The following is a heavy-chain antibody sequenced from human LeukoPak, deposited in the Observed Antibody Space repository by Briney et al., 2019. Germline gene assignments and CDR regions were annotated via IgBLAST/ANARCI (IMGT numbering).Heavy chain of an antibody. CDR3: ARGTLYSGWSYYFDS. J-gene: IGHJ4*02. D-gene: IGHD6-19*01. CDR2: IHYSGST. Sequence: SETLSLTCTGSGGSISSNNYYWGWIRQPPGKGLEWIGSIHYSGSTYSNPSLKSRVTISVDTSKNQFSLKLSSVTAADTALYYCARGTLYSGWSYYFDSWGQGTLVTVSS. V-gene: IGHV4-39*07. CDR1: GGSISSNNYY.